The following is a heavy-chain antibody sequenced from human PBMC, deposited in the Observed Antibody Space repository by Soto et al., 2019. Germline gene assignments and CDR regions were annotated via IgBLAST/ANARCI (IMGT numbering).Heavy chain of an antibody. J-gene: IGHJ4*02. CDR1: GYTFTSYD. V-gene: IGHV1-8*01. CDR3: ARRAETNGWNGFGADKYYFDF. CDR2: MNPNTGNS. Sequence: QVQLVQSGAEVRKPGASVKVSCEAFGYTFTSYDIYWVRQATGQGLEWMGWMNPNTGNSGYAQKCQGRGTMTSDTSISTAHMELSSLRSEDTAVYYCARRAETNGWNGFGADKYYFDFWGQGTLVTVSS. D-gene: IGHD1-1*01.